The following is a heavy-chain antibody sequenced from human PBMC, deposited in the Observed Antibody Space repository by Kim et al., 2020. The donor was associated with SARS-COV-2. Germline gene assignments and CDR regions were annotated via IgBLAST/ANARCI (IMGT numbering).Heavy chain of an antibody. CDR1: GFSFSNYW. D-gene: IGHD3-3*01. CDR2: IKQDGSEK. Sequence: GGSLRLSCAASGFSFSNYWMSWVRQAPGKGLEWVANIKQDGSEKYYVDSVKGRFTISRDNAKKSLYLQMNSLRAEDTAVYYCAGGGRGLRFLEWSKAFDSWGQGTLVTVSS. CDR3: AGGGRGLRFLEWSKAFDS. J-gene: IGHJ4*02. V-gene: IGHV3-7*03.